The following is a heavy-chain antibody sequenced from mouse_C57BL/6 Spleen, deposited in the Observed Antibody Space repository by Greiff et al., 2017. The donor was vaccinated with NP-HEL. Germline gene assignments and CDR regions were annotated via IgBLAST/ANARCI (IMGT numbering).Heavy chain of an antibody. CDR1: GYTFTSYW. CDR2: IHPNSGST. D-gene: IGHD2-3*01. V-gene: IGHV1-64*01. J-gene: IGHJ4*01. Sequence: QVQLQQPGAELVKPGASVKLSCKASGYTFTSYWMHWVKQRPGQGLEWIGMIHPNSGSTNYNEKFKSKATLTVDKSSSTAYMQLSSLTSEDSAVYYCARSGGWLLSGAMDYWGQGTSVTVSS. CDR3: ARSGGWLLSGAMDY.